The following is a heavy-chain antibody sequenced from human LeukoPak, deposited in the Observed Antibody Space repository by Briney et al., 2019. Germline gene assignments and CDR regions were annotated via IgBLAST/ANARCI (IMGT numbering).Heavy chain of an antibody. V-gene: IGHV3-30-3*01. CDR2: ISYDGSNK. Sequence: GGSLRLSCAASGFTFNSYEMNWVRQVPGKGLEWVAVISYDGSNKYYADSVKGRFTISRDNSKNTLYLQMNSLRAEDTAVYYCARGRSGLVVPAAYVYWGQGTLVTVSS. CDR1: GFTFNSYE. CDR3: ARGRSGLVVPAAYVY. J-gene: IGHJ4*02. D-gene: IGHD2-2*01.